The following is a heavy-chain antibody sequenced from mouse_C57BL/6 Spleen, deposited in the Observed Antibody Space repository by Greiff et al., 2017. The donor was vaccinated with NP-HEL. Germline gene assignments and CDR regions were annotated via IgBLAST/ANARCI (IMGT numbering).Heavy chain of an antibody. D-gene: IGHD1-1*01. J-gene: IGHJ2*01. Sequence: VQLQQSDAELVKPGASVKISCKVSGYTFTDHTIHWMKQRPEQGLEWIGYIYPRDGSTKYNEKFRGKATLTVDKSSSTAYMQLNSLTSENSAVYFCAKRGVTTVVEGGFDYWGQGTTLTVSS. CDR1: GYTFTDHT. CDR2: IYPRDGST. CDR3: AKRGVTTVVEGGFDY. V-gene: IGHV1-78*01.